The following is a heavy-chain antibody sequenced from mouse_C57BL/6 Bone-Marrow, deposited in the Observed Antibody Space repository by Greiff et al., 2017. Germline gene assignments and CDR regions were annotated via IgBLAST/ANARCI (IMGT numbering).Heavy chain of an antibody. CDR1: GYTFTNYW. D-gene: IGHD2-4*01. Sequence: QVHVKQPGAELVKPGASVKLSCKASGYTFTNYWMHWVKQRPGQGLEWIGMMHPNGGSPDYNEKFKSGATLSVDKSSRTAYMELSSLTSEDSAVYYCARSYDYDDYTMDYWGQGTSVTVSS. V-gene: IGHV1-64*01. CDR2: MHPNGGSP. CDR3: ARSYDYDDYTMDY. J-gene: IGHJ4*01.